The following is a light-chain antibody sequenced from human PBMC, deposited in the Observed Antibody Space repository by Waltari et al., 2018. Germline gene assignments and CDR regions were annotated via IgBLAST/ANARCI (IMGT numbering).Light chain of an antibody. V-gene: IGLV1-51*01. J-gene: IGLJ6*01. CDR1: GANIGLNY. Sequence: SVLTQPPSLSAAPGQRVIISCAGSGANIGLNYVSWYQQVPGTSPKLLIYEDKRRPSGIPDRFSGSKSDTSATLVITGLQTGDEADYYCGTWDNNLDGNVFGSGTQVTVL. CDR3: GTWDNNLDGNV. CDR2: EDK.